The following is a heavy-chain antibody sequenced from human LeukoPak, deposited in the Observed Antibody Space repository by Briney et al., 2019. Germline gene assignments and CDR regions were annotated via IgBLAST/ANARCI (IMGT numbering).Heavy chain of an antibody. D-gene: IGHD6-13*01. CDR3: AREYHTNSWYSFDS. J-gene: IGHJ4*02. CDR1: AGTFSRYA. Sequence: ASVKVSCKASAGTFSRYAISWVRQAPGHGLEWMGRITPIFGTANYAQKFQGRATIITDESTSTAYMELSSLRSEDTAMYFCAREYHTNSWYSFDSWGQGTLVTVSS. V-gene: IGHV1-69*05. CDR2: ITPIFGTA.